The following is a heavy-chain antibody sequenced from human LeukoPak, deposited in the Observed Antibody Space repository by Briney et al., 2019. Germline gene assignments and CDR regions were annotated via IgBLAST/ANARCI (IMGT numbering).Heavy chain of an antibody. CDR3: ARGDGDYDY. J-gene: IGHJ4*02. CDR1: GYTFTTYW. Sequence: GESLKISCKGSGYTFTTYWIGWVRQMPGKGLEWMGIIYPGDSDGRYSPSFQGQVSFSADKSINTAYLQWSSLRASDTAMYFCARGDGDYDYWGQGTLVTVSS. CDR2: IYPGDSDG. D-gene: IGHD4-17*01. V-gene: IGHV5-51*01.